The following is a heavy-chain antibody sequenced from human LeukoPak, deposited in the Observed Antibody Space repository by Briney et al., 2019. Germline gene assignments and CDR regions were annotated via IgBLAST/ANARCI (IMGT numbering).Heavy chain of an antibody. J-gene: IGHJ5*02. CDR3: ARSLRLIISWFDP. Sequence: PSETLSLTCTVSGGSISSSSYYWGWIRQPPGKGLEWIGCIYYSGGTYYNPSLKSRVTISVDTSKNQFSLKLSSVTAADTAGYYCARSLRLIISWFDPWGQGTLVTVSS. D-gene: IGHD3-10*01. CDR2: IYYSGGT. CDR1: GGSISSSSYY. V-gene: IGHV4-39*07.